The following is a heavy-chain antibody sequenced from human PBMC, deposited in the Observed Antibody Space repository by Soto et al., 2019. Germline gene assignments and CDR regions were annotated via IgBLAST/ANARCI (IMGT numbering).Heavy chain of an antibody. J-gene: IGHJ4*02. D-gene: IGHD1-1*01. CDR3: ARHSPTGNHWNYFDY. Sequence: SETLSLTCAVSGGSISGFFWSWVRQFPGQGLEWIGYIYYSGSTDYNPSLKSRVTMLVDTSKNHFTLKLGSVTAADTAVYYCARHSPTGNHWNYFDYWGQGTLVTVSS. V-gene: IGHV4-59*08. CDR1: GGSISGFF. CDR2: IYYSGST.